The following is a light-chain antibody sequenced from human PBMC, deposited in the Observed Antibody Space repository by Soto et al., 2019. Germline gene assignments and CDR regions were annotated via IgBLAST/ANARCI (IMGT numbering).Light chain of an antibody. CDR2: WAS. V-gene: IGKV4-1*01. Sequence: DIVLTQSPDSLAVSLGERATINCKSSQSVLYSSNNKNYLAWYQQKPGQPPKLLIYWASTRESGVPDRFSGSGSGTDSTPTISSLQAEDGAVYYCQQYYDAPQNFGQGTKVEIK. CDR1: QSVLYSSNNKNY. CDR3: QQYYDAPQN. J-gene: IGKJ1*01.